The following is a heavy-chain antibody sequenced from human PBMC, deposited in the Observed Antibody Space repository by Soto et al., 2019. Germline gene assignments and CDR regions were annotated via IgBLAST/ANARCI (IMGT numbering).Heavy chain of an antibody. CDR3: ARVSCSSTNCTTRGNWFDP. D-gene: IGHD2-2*01. V-gene: IGHV1-46*01. J-gene: IGHJ5*02. CDR1: GYTLTRDY. Sequence: ASGKVSCKASGYTLTRDYIHWVRQATGQGLEWMGIINPSGGSTSYAQKFQGRVTMTRDTSTSTVYMELSSLRSEDTAVYYCARVSCSSTNCTTRGNWFDPWGQGTLVTVSS. CDR2: INPSGGST.